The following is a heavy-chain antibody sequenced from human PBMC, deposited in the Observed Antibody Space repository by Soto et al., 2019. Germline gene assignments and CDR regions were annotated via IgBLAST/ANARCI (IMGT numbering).Heavy chain of an antibody. J-gene: IGHJ5*02. CDR2: IKPDESEK. CDR1: GFTFSDSW. V-gene: IGHV3-7*01. CDR3: VRGGSTYAS. D-gene: IGHD4-4*01. Sequence: EVQLVESGGGLVQPGGSLRLSFTASGFTFSDSWMTCVRQATGKGLEWVARIKPDESEKKYADSVKGRFSISRDNAKNSMYLQMDSLRGEDTAVYYCVRGGSTYASWGQGTLVPVSS.